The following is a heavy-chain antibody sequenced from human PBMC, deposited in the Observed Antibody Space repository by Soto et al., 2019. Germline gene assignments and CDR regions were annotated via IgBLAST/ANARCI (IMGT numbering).Heavy chain of an antibody. CDR3: ARDRYLSGSYYDYYYGMDV. D-gene: IGHD1-26*01. CDR1: VYTFTSYG. J-gene: IGHJ6*02. V-gene: IGHV1-18*01. Sequence: QVQLVQSGAEVKKPGASVKVSCKASVYTFTSYGISWVRQATRQGPEWMGCISAYNGNTNYAQTLQGRGTLTTDPSTSTAYMELRSVRSVDPAVFYCARDRYLSGSYYDYYYGMDVWGQGTTVTVSS. CDR2: ISAYNGNT.